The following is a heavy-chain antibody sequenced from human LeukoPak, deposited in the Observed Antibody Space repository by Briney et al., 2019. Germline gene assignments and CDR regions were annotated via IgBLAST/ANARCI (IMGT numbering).Heavy chain of an antibody. J-gene: IGHJ5*02. V-gene: IGHV4-39*07. CDR1: GGSISNSAYY. D-gene: IGHD4-17*01. CDR3: ARDNADYGDYVGWFDP. CDR2: IYYSGNT. Sequence: SETLSLTCTVSGGSISNSAYYWGWIRQPPGKGLEWIGSIYYSGNTYYNPYLKSRVTISVDTSKNQFSLKLSSVTAADTAVYYCARDNADYGDYVGWFDPWGQGTLVTVSS.